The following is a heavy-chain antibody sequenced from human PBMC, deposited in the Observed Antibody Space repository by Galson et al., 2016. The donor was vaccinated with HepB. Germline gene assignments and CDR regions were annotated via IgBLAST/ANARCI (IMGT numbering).Heavy chain of an antibody. CDR1: GLTISTNY. Sequence: SLRLSCAASGLTISTNYMNWVRQAPGKGLEWVSVLYSVGTTYYADSVKGRFIISRDISKNTLYLQMNSLRAKDTAVYYCTREIYSSKTENWFDPWGQGTLVIVSS. J-gene: IGHJ5*02. CDR3: TREIYSSKTENWFDP. D-gene: IGHD6-13*01. CDR2: LYSVGTT. V-gene: IGHV3-53*01.